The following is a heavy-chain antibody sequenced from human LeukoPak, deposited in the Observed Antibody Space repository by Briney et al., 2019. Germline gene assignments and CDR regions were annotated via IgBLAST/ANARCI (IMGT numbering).Heavy chain of an antibody. CDR3: AKGINTYLVGATTDH. CDR1: GFTFSLYA. J-gene: IGHJ5*02. CDR2: ISGSGSNT. V-gene: IGHV3-23*01. Sequence: GGSLRLSCAASGFTFSLYAMSWVRQAPGKGLEWISGISGSGSNTYYADSVKGRFTISRDNSKNTLYLQMNSLRAEDTAVYYCAKGINTYLVGATTDHWGQGTLVTVSS. D-gene: IGHD1-26*01.